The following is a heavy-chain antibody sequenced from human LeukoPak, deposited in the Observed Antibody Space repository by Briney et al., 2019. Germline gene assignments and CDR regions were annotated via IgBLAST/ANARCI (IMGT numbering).Heavy chain of an antibody. V-gene: IGHV3-53*01. CDR1: VFTVSSNY. CDR3: ATTSTCYDFWSGYYLPYYFDY. D-gene: IGHD3-3*01. Sequence: GGSLRLPCAASVFTVSSNYMNWVRQAPGKGLEWVSVIYSGGSTYYADSVKGRFTISRDNSKNTLYLQMNSLRAEDTAVYYCATTSTCYDFWSGYYLPYYFDYWGQGTLVTVSS. J-gene: IGHJ4*02. CDR2: IYSGGST.